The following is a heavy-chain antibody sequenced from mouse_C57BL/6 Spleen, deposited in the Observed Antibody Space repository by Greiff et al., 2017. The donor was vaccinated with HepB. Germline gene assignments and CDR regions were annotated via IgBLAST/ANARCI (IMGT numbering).Heavy chain of an antibody. D-gene: IGHD2-1*01. Sequence: QVQLKQPGAELVMPGASVKLSCKASGYTFTSYWMHWVKQRPGQCLEWIGEIDPSDSYTKYNQKFKGKSTLTVDKSSSTAYMQLSSLTSEDSAVYYCARGGGNRPTVDYWGQGTTLTVSS. CDR2: IDPSDSYT. CDR3: ARGGGNRPTVDY. V-gene: IGHV1-69*01. CDR1: GYTFTSYW. J-gene: IGHJ2*01.